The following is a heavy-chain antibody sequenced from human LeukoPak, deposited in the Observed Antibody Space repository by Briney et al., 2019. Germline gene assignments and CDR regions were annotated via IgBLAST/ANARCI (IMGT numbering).Heavy chain of an antibody. Sequence: GGSLRLSCAASGYTFSDFSVNWVRQAPGKGLEWVSSISVRSNYRYYADSVKGRFTISRDDARDSLFLQMNSLRAEDTAVYFCVRLRRNSDRSGYYYYYDYWGQGTLVTVSS. J-gene: IGHJ4*02. CDR1: GYTFSDFS. D-gene: IGHD3-22*01. V-gene: IGHV3-21*01. CDR2: ISVRSNYR. CDR3: VRLRRNSDRSGYYYYYDY.